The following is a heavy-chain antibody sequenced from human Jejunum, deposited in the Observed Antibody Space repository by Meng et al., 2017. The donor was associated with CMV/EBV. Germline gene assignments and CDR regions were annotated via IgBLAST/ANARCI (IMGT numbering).Heavy chain of an antibody. CDR1: GFNVGGFY. CDR2: INGPATAV. Sequence: AASGFNVGGFYMVWVRQAPGKGLEWISHINGPATAVYYANSVKGRFTISRDNAQNSLYLQMDSLRVEDSAVYYCARDPRNKGLDPWGQGTLVTVSS. CDR3: ARDPRNKGLDP. J-gene: IGHJ5*02. V-gene: IGHV3-11*01.